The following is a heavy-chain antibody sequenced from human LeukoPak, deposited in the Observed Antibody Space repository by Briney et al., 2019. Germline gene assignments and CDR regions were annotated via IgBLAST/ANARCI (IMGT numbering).Heavy chain of an antibody. J-gene: IGHJ4*02. CDR2: ISGSGGSA. V-gene: IGHV3-23*01. CDR1: GFTFSSFA. CDR3: AKDRLLNCRGDCYIFDY. D-gene: IGHD2-21*02. Sequence: GGSLRLSCAASGFTFSSFAMNWVRQAPGKGLEWVSSISGSGGSAFYADSVKGRFTISRDNSKNTLYLQLNGLRTEDTALYYCAKDRLLNCRGDCYIFDYWGQATLVTVSS.